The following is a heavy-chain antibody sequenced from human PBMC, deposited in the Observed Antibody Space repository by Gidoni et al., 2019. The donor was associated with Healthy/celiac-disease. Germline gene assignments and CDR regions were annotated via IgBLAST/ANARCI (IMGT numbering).Heavy chain of an antibody. CDR2: IYSGGST. V-gene: IGHV3-66*01. D-gene: IGHD3-22*01. CDR3: ARDYYELYFDL. J-gene: IGHJ2*01. Sequence: EVQLVESGGGLVQPGGSLRLSCAASGFTVSSNYMRGVRQAPGKGLGWVSVIYSGGSTYDADSVKGRFTISRDNSKNTLYLQMNSLRAEDTAVYYCARDYYELYFDLWGRGTLVTVSS. CDR1: GFTVSSNY.